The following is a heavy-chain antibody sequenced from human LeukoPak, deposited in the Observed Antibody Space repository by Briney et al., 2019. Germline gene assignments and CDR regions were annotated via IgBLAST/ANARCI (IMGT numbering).Heavy chain of an antibody. Sequence: SETLSLTCTVSGGSISSGGYYWSWIRQHPGKGLEWIGYIYYSRSTYYNPSLKSRVTISVDTSKNQFSLKLSSVTAADTAVYYCASTTGSGSDYWGQGTLVTVSS. CDR3: ASTTGSGSDY. CDR1: GGSISSGGYY. J-gene: IGHJ4*02. D-gene: IGHD6-19*01. V-gene: IGHV4-31*03. CDR2: IYYSRST.